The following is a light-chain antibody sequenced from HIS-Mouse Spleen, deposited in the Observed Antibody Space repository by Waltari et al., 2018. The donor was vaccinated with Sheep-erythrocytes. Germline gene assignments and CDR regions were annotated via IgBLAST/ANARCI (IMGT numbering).Light chain of an antibody. J-gene: IGLJ3*02. CDR1: SSNIGNTA. V-gene: IGLV1-36*01. CDR3: AAWDDSLNGWV. Sequence: QSVLTQPPSVSEAPRQRVTISCSGSSSNIGNTAVNWYQQLPGKAPKLLIYSDDLRPAGVSDRFAGSKSGTSASLAISGLQSEDEADYYCAAWDDSLNGWVFGGGTKLTVL. CDR2: SDD.